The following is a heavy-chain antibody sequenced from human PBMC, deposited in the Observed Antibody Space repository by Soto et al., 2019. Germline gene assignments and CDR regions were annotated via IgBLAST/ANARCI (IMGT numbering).Heavy chain of an antibody. Sequence: GGSLRLSCAASGFTFSSYAMSWVRQAPGKGLEWVSAISGSGGSTYYADSVKGRFTISRDNSKNTLYLQMSSLRAEDTAVYYCARASRRITMIVVVTAARTHDAFDIWGQGTMVTVSS. CDR2: ISGSGGST. CDR1: GFTFSSYA. D-gene: IGHD3-22*01. J-gene: IGHJ3*02. V-gene: IGHV3-23*01. CDR3: ARASRRITMIVVVTAARTHDAFDI.